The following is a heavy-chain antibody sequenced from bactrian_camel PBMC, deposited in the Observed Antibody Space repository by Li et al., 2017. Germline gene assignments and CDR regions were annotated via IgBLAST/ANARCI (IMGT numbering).Heavy chain of an antibody. CDR2: FSESGGQT. J-gene: IGHJ4*01. V-gene: IGHV3S40*01. D-gene: IGHD6*01. CDR1: GFTFSNTE. CDR3: AASFEPTNPRNGIWYAMSSDDVGAMYDT. Sequence: DVQLVESGGGLVQPGGSLRLSCAASGFTFSNTEMSWVRQAPGKGLEWVSGFSESGGQTSYADSVKGRFTMSRDNAKTTLYLQMNNLKPEDTAMYYCAASFEPTNPRNGIWYAMSSDDVGAMYDTWGQGTQVTVS.